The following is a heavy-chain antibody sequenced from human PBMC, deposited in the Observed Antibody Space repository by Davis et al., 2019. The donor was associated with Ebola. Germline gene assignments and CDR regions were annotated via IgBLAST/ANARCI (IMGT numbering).Heavy chain of an antibody. Sequence: PGGSLRLSCAASGFNFRSYDMHWVRQAPDKGLEWVAVIWYDGSRKYYGDSVKGRFTISRDNSNNLLYLQMNSLRAEDTAVYYCAIPDCSGANCYSVYIKNWGQGTLVTVSS. J-gene: IGHJ4*02. V-gene: IGHV3-33*01. D-gene: IGHD2-15*01. CDR2: IWYDGSRK. CDR3: AIPDCSGANCYSVYIKN. CDR1: GFNFRSYD.